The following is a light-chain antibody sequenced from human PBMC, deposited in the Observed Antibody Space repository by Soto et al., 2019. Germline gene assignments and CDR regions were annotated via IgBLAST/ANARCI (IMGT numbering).Light chain of an antibody. CDR3: QQYTTYPFT. J-gene: IGKJ2*01. Sequence: DIQMTQFPSTLSASVGDRVTITCRASQTISSWLAWYQQKPGIDLKVLIYDVSSLESGVPSRFSGSGSGTEFTLTISSLQPDDFATYYCQQYTTYPFTFGQGTKLEIK. CDR1: QTISSW. V-gene: IGKV1-5*01. CDR2: DVS.